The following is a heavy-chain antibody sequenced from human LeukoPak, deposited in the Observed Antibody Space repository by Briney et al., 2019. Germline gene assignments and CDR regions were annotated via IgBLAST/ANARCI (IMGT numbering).Heavy chain of an antibody. CDR2: IRYDGSNK. J-gene: IGHJ4*02. V-gene: IGHV3-30*02. CDR3: AKTYYYDSSGYYYMGIDY. Sequence: GGSLRLSCAASGFTFSSYGMHWVRQAPGKGLEWVAFIRYDGSNKYYADSAKGRFTISRDNSKNTLYLQMNSLRAEDAAVYYCAKTYYYDSSGYYYMGIDYWGQGTLVTVSS. CDR1: GFTFSSYG. D-gene: IGHD3-22*01.